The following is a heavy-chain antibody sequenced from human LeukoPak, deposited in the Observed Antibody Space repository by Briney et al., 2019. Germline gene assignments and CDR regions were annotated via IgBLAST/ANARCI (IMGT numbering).Heavy chain of an antibody. CDR1: GGSIITSRHY. D-gene: IGHD2-15*01. CDR2: ISYSGNT. V-gene: IGHV4-39*01. CDR3: ASVSKTVVAATVDY. Sequence: SETLSLTCTVSGGSIITSRHYWGWIRQPPGKGLDWIGSISYSGNTYYNPSVKSRVTISVDTSKNQFSLKLSSVTAADTAVYYCASVSKTVVAATVDYWGQGTLVTVSS. J-gene: IGHJ4*02.